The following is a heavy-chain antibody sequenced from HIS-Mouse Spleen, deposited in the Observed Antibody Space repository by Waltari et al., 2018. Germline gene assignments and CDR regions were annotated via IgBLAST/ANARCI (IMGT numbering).Heavy chain of an antibody. J-gene: IGHJ4*02. Sequence: QVQLVESGGGVVQPGRSLRLSGAAPGFPFSSHAMHWVRQAPGKGLEWVAVISYDGSNKYYADSVKGRFTISRDNSKNTLYLQMNSLRAEDTAVYYCARDHRNNWAIRDWGQGTLVTVSS. D-gene: IGHD1-20*01. CDR2: ISYDGSNK. V-gene: IGHV3-30-3*01. CDR1: GFPFSSHA. CDR3: ARDHRNNWAIRD.